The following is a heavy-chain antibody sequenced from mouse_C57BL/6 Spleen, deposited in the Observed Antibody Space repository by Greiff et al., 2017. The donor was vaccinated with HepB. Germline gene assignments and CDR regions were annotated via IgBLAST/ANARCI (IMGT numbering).Heavy chain of an antibody. V-gene: IGHV3-6*01. CDR3: ARDRGTTKGFDY. Sequence: DVKLQESGPGLVKPSQSLSLTCSVTGYSITSGYYWNWIRQFPGNKLEWMGYISYDGSNNYNPSLKNRISITRDTSKNQFFLKLNSVTTEDTATYYCARDRGTTKGFDYWGQGTTLTVSS. D-gene: IGHD1-1*01. CDR1: GYSITSGYY. CDR2: ISYDGSN. J-gene: IGHJ2*01.